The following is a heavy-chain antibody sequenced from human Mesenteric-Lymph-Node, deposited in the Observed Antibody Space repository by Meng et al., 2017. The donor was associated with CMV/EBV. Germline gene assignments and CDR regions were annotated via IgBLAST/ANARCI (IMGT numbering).Heavy chain of an antibody. V-gene: IGHV4-39*01. CDR1: VGSISSGISS. Sequence: VGSISSGISSWAWIRQPPGRGLEWIASIHYTGNTYYNSSLKSRVTISVDTSNNQFSLKLSSVTATDTAVYYCARRPEYSSGFYRWDLWGQGTLVTVSS. CDR2: IHYTGNT. J-gene: IGHJ5*02. CDR3: ARRPEYSSGFYRWDL. D-gene: IGHD6-19*01.